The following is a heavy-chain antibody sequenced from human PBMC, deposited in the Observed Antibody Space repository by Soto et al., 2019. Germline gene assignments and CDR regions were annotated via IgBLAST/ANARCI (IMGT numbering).Heavy chain of an antibody. D-gene: IGHD2-21*01. CDR3: TRGGDAYKNGH. CDR2: MYNTGST. CDR1: GGSISGYY. J-gene: IGHJ4*02. V-gene: IGHV4-59*01. Sequence: SETLSLTCTVSGGSISGYYWSWIRQPPGKGLEWIGYMYNTGSTVYNPSFKNRVTISVDTSKNQFSLKLTSVNAADTAVYYCTRGGDAYKNGHWGQGTLVTVSS.